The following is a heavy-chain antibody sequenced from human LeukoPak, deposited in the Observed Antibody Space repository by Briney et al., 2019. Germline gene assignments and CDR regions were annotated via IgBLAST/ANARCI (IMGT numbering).Heavy chain of an antibody. CDR3: ARDRSSDWPLYYGMDV. D-gene: IGHD6-25*01. J-gene: IGHJ6*02. CDR1: GFSFTTYN. V-gene: IGHV3-48*04. CDR2: IGSSSSII. Sequence: GGSLRLSCAASGFSFTTYNMNWVGQAPGKGLEWVSHIGSSSSIIYYAESVKGRFTISRDNAKNSLYLHMTSLRGEDTAVYYCARDRSSDWPLYYGMDVWGQGTTVTVSS.